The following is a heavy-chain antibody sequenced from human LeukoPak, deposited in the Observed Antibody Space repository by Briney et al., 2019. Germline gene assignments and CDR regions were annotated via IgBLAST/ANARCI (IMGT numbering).Heavy chain of an antibody. V-gene: IGHV4-59*01. J-gene: IGHJ4*02. Sequence: SETLSLTCTVSGVSISSYYWSWIRQPPGKGLEWIGYIYYSGSTNYNPSLKSRVTISVDTSKNQFSLKLSSVTAADTAVYYCAREDYYDRGFDYWGQGTLVTVSS. CDR3: AREDYYDRGFDY. D-gene: IGHD3-22*01. CDR2: IYYSGST. CDR1: GVSISSYY.